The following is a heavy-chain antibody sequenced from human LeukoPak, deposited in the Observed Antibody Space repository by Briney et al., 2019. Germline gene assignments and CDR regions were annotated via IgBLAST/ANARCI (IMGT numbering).Heavy chain of an antibody. D-gene: IGHD6-19*01. CDR3: AREDSSGWYSLLYNWFDP. CDR2: IYTSGST. J-gene: IGHJ5*02. CDR1: GGSFSGYY. V-gene: IGHV4-59*10. Sequence: PSETLSLTCAVYGGSFSGYYWSWIRQPPGKGLEWIGRIYTSGSTNYNPSLKSRVTMSVDTSKNQFSLKLSSVTAADTAVYYCAREDSSGWYSLLYNWFDPWGQGTLVTVSS.